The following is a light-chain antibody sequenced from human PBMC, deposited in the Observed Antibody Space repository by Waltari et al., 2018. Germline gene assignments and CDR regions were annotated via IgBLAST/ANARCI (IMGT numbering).Light chain of an antibody. Sequence: QSALTQPASVSGSPGQSITISCTGTSSDVGSYNLVSWYQQHPGKAPKLMIYEGSKRPSGVANPVSGSKSGNTASLTISGLQAEDEADYYCCSYAGSNTFGFGGGTKLTVL. CDR1: SSDVGSYNL. J-gene: IGLJ2*01. CDR2: EGS. CDR3: CSYAGSNTFG. V-gene: IGLV2-23*03.